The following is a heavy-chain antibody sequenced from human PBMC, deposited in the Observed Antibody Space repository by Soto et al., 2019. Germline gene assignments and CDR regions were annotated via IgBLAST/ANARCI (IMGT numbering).Heavy chain of an antibody. D-gene: IGHD3-22*01. J-gene: IGHJ4*02. CDR3: ARVRRTNYYDSSGYGTAAFDY. CDR2: IYYSGST. V-gene: IGHV4-61*01. Sequence: SETLSLTCTVSGGSVSSGRYYWSWIRQPPGKGLEWIGYIYYSGSTNYNPSLKSRVTISVDTSKNQFSLKLSSVTAADTAVYYCARVRRTNYYDSSGYGTAAFDYWGQGTLVTVSS. CDR1: GGSVSSGRYY.